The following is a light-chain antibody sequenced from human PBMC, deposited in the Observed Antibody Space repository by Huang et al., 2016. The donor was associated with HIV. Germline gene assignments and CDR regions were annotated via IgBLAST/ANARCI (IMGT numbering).Light chain of an antibody. J-gene: IGKJ1*01. CDR3: QQYYTNLWT. V-gene: IGKV1-NL1*01. Sequence: DLQMTQSPSSLSASVGDRVTTTCRASQAIGNSLAWYQQKPGKAPNVLLYTASKLESGVPSRFSGSGSGTDYTLTIDSLQPEDFATYFCQQYYTNLWTFGQGTKVEI. CDR2: TAS. CDR1: QAIGNS.